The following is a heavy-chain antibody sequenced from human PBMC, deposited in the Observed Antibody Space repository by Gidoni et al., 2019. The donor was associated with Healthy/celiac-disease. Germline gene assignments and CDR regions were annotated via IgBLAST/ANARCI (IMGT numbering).Heavy chain of an antibody. V-gene: IGHV3-64D*06. J-gene: IGHJ4*02. CDR3: VNRWECSGGSCYSPFDY. Sequence: EVQLVESGGGLVQPGGSLRLSCSASGFTFSSYAMHWVRQAPGKGLEYVSAISSNGGSTYYADSVKGRCTISRDNSKNTLYLQMSSLRAEDTAVYYCVNRWECSGGSCYSPFDYWGQGTLVTVSS. CDR2: ISSNGGST. CDR1: GFTFSSYA. D-gene: IGHD2-15*01.